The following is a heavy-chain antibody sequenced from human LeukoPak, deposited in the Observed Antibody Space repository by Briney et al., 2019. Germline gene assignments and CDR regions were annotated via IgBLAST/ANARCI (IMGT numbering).Heavy chain of an antibody. V-gene: IGHV3-30*18. CDR2: ISYDGSNK. J-gene: IGHJ4*02. Sequence: PGRSLRLSCAGSGFIFSSFGMHWVRQAPGKGLEWGAVISYDGSNKYYADSVKGRFTISRDNSKNTLYLQMNSLRAEDTAVYYCAKDYGIAAAKYYFDYWGQGTLVTVSS. CDR3: AKDYGIAAAKYYFDY. D-gene: IGHD6-13*01. CDR1: GFIFSSFG.